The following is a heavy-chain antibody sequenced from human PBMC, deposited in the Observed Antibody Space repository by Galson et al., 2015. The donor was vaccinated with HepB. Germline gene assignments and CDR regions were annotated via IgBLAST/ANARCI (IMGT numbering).Heavy chain of an antibody. V-gene: IGHV3-49*03. CDR2: IRSKAYGGTT. D-gene: IGHD2-8*01. CDR3: TRVGHARENYMDV. Sequence: SLRLSCAASGFTFGDYAMSWFRQAPGKGLEWVGFIRSKAYGGTTEYAASVKGRFTISRDDSKSIAYLQMNSLKTEDTAVYYCTRVGHARENYMDVWGKGTTVTVSS. CDR1: GFTFGDYA. J-gene: IGHJ6*03.